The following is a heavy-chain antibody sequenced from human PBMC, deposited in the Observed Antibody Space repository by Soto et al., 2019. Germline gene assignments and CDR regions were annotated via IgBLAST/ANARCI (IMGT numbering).Heavy chain of an antibody. Sequence: SETLSLTCTVSGGSISSYYWSWIRQPPGKGLEWIGYIYYSGSTNYNPSLKSRVTISVDTSKNQFSLKLSSVTAADTAVYYCARDRRDCGGDCYSGYYYYYGMDVWGQGTTVTVSS. CDR3: ARDRRDCGGDCYSGYYYYYGMDV. J-gene: IGHJ6*02. V-gene: IGHV4-59*01. CDR2: IYYSGST. CDR1: GGSISSYY. D-gene: IGHD2-21*02.